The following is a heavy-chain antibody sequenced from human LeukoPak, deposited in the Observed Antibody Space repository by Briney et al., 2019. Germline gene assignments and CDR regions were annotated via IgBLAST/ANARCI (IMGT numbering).Heavy chain of an antibody. CDR3: ASINKDIVVVPAALADY. J-gene: IGHJ4*02. CDR1: GGSISSSSYY. CDR2: IYYSGST. V-gene: IGHV4-39*01. D-gene: IGHD2-2*01. Sequence: SETLSLTCTVSGGSISSSSYYWGWIRQPPGKGLEWIGSIYYSGSTYYNTSLKRRVTISVDTSKNQFSLKLSSVTAADTAVYYCASINKDIVVVPAALADYWGQGTLVTVSS.